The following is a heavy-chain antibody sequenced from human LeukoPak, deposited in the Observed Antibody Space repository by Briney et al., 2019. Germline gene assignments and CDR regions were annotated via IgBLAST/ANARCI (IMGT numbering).Heavy chain of an antibody. D-gene: IGHD3-3*01. CDR1: GGTFSSYA. CDR2: IIPIFGTA. CDR3: ARDSTTYYDFWSGYHPKPFDY. V-gene: IGHV1-69*13. Sequence: ASVKVSCKASGGTFSSYAISWVRQAPGQGLEWMGGIIPIFGTANYAQKFQGRVTIIADESTSTAYMELSSLRSEDTAVYYCARDSTTYYDFWSGYHPKPFDYWGQGTLVTVSS. J-gene: IGHJ4*02.